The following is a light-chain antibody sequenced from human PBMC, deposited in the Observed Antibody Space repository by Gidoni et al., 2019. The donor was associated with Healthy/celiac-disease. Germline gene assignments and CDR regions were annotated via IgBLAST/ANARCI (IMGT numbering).Light chain of an antibody. CDR2: RNN. CDR1: SSNIGSNY. V-gene: IGLV1-47*01. Sequence: QSVLTQPPSASGTPGQRVTISFSGSSSNIGSNYVYWYQQLPGTAPKLLIYRNNQRPSGVPDRFSGSKSGTSASLAISGLRSEDEADYYCAAWDDSLSANWVFGGGTKLTVL. J-gene: IGLJ3*02. CDR3: AAWDDSLSANWV.